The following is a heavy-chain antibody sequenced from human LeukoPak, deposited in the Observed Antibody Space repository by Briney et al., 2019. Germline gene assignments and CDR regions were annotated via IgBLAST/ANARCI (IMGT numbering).Heavy chain of an antibody. J-gene: IGHJ4*02. D-gene: IGHD3-3*01. Sequence: SVKVSCKASGYTFIRNGISWVRQAPGQGLEWMGGIIPIFGTANYAQKFQGRVTITADKSTSTAYMELSSLRSEDTAVYYCARAAEIYYDFWSGYLTPYYFDYWGQGTLVTVSS. CDR3: ARAAEIYYDFWSGYLTPYYFDY. CDR1: GYTFIRNG. V-gene: IGHV1-69*06. CDR2: IIPIFGTA.